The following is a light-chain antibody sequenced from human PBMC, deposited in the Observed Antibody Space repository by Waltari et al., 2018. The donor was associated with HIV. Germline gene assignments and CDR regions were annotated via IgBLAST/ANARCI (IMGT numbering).Light chain of an antibody. CDR2: KAS. Sequence: DIQMTQSPSTLSTSVGDRLTITCRASQSIDTWLAWYQQKSGKDPKLLVYKASSLESGDPARFRGSGSGTEFTLTISSLQPDDIPTNYCQHYNTSSPWTFGQGT. V-gene: IGKV1-5*03. J-gene: IGKJ1*01. CDR3: QHYNTSSPWT. CDR1: QSIDTW.